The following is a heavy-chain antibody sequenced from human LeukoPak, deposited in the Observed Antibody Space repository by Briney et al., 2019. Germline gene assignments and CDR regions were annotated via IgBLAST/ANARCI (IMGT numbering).Heavy chain of an antibody. D-gene: IGHD6-13*01. J-gene: IGHJ4*02. V-gene: IGHV4-59*01. CDR1: GGSISSYY. Sequence: SETLSLTCTDSGGSISSYYWSWIRQPPGKGLEWMGYIYYSGSTNYNPSLKSRVTISVDTSKNQFSLKLSSVTAADTAVYYCASALGSSSWYGDFDYWGQGTLVTVSS. CDR2: IYYSGST. CDR3: ASALGSSSWYGDFDY.